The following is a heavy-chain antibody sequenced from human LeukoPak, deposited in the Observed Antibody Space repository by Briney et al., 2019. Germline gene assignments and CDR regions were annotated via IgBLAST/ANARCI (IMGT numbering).Heavy chain of an antibody. Sequence: SSETLSLTCTVSGDSISTGGYYWTWIRQHPGKGLEWIGYIYYSGSTDYNPSLRSRLSISIDTSKNQFSLKLTSVTAADTAVYYCAREITIFGTVMGFDTWGPGTVVTVSS. D-gene: IGHD3-3*01. J-gene: IGHJ5*02. V-gene: IGHV4-31*03. CDR3: AREITIFGTVMGFDT. CDR2: IYYSGST. CDR1: GDSISTGGYY.